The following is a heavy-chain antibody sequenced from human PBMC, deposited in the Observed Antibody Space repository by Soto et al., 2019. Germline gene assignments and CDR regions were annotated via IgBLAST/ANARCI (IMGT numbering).Heavy chain of an antibody. V-gene: IGHV1-8*01. Sequence: ASVKVSCKASGYTFTSYDINWVRQATGQGLEYLGWMSPNSGNTGYAQKFQGRVTMTRNTSISTAYMELSSLRSEDTAVYYCATKYYYDSSGYPLGSYYYYGMDVWGQGTTVTVSS. CDR1: GYTFTSYD. CDR2: MSPNSGNT. J-gene: IGHJ6*02. CDR3: ATKYYYDSSGYPLGSYYYYGMDV. D-gene: IGHD3-22*01.